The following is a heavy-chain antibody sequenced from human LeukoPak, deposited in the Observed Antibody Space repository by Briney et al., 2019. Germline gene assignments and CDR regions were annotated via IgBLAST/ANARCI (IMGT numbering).Heavy chain of an antibody. CDR3: ARGIFEEIRGVTSGAFDI. J-gene: IGHJ3*02. CDR1: GYTFTSYG. V-gene: IGHV1-18*01. D-gene: IGHD3-10*01. Sequence: ASVKVSCKASGYTFTSYGISWVRQAPGQGLEWMGWISAYNGNTNYAQKLQGRVTMTTDTSTSTAYMELRSLRSDDTAVYYCARGIFEEIRGVTSGAFDIWGQGTMVTVSS. CDR2: ISAYNGNT.